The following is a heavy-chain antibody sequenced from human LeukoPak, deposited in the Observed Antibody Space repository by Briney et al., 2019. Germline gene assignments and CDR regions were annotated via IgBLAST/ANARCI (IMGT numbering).Heavy chain of an antibody. CDR1: GFTFSSYA. D-gene: IGHD3-9*01. CDR2: ISGSGGST. J-gene: IGHJ5*02. CDR3: AKLTRYDILTGYPNWFDP. V-gene: IGHV3-23*01. Sequence: GGSLTLSCAASGFTFSSYAMRWVRQAPGKGLEWVSAISGSGGSTYYADSVKGRFTISRDNSKNTLYLQMNSQRAEDTAVYYCAKLTRYDILTGYPNWFDPWGQGTLVTVSS.